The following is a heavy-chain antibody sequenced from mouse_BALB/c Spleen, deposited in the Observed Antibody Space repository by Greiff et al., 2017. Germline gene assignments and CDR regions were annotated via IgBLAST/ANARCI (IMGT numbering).Heavy chain of an antibody. V-gene: IGHV5-6-2*01. CDR2: INSNGGST. CDR1: GFTFSSYY. Sequence: EVMLVESGGGLVKLGGSLKLSCAASGFTFSSYYMSWVRQTPEKRLELVAAINSNGGSTYYPDTVKGRFTISRDNAKNTLYLQMSSLKSEDTALYYSASYRYDGGGFDYWGQGTTLTVSS. D-gene: IGHD2-14*01. CDR3: ASYRYDGGGFDY. J-gene: IGHJ2*01.